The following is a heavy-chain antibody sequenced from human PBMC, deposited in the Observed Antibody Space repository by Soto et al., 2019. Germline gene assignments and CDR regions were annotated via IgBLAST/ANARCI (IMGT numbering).Heavy chain of an antibody. D-gene: IGHD5-18*01. CDR3: ARADTDMTTPFDY. CDR1: GGSISNFY. J-gene: IGHJ4*02. V-gene: IGHV4-59*12. CDR2: VEYSGTA. Sequence: QVQLQESGPGLVKPPETLSLTCTVSGGSISNFYWSWIRQPTGKGLEWIGYVEYSGTANYNPSLKSRASMSVDTSKNQLSLKVTSVNAADTAMYYCARADTDMTTPFDYWGQGTLVTVSS.